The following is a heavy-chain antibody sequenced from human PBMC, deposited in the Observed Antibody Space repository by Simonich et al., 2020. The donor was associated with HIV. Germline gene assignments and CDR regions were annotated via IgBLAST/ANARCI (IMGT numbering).Heavy chain of an antibody. CDR3: ARGRMRDDRGADFDY. J-gene: IGHJ4*02. Sequence: EVQLVESGGGLVQPGRSLRLSCSASGFTFDNYAMHWVRQAPGKGLEWVSGINLDSGTIAHADSVKGRFTISRDDAKNSLYLQMNSLRPEDMALYYCARGRMRDDRGADFDYWGQGTRVTVSS. V-gene: IGHV3-9*03. CDR2: INLDSGTI. CDR1: GFTFDNYA. D-gene: IGHD3-10*02.